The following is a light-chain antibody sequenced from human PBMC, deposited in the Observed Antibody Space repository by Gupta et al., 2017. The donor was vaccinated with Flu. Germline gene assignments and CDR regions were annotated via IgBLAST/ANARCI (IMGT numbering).Light chain of an antibody. J-gene: IGKJ4*01. Sequence: DTLSLSPGDRATLSCTASQSVFAYLAWYQHKPGQAPRLLIYDASTRAPGVPARFSGSGYGTEFTLSISSLEPEDFAVYYCHQHSSWPPLTFGGGTKVEI. CDR1: QSVFAY. CDR2: DAS. CDR3: HQHSSWPPLT. V-gene: IGKV3-11*01.